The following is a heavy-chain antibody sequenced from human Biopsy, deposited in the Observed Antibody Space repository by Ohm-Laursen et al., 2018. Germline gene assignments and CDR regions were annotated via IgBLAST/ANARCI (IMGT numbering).Heavy chain of an antibody. CDR2: ISHTGYT. D-gene: IGHD4-23*01. V-gene: IGHV4-59*11. CDR1: GGSFTGHY. Sequence: TLSLTCIVSGGSFTGHYWTWIRQPPGKGLEWIGHISHTGYTSYKSSLKSRVTISVDTSRNHFSLRLSSLTAADTAVYYCARGSNDFGGLYFPRWGQGTLLTVSS. CDR3: ARGSNDFGGLYFPR. J-gene: IGHJ4*02.